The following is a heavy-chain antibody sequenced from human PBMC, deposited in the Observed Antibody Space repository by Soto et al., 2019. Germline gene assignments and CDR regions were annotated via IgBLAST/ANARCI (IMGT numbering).Heavy chain of an antibody. Sequence: SLRLSCASSGFTFSSYSMNWVRQAPGKGLEWVSSISSSSSYIYYADSVKGRFTISRDNAKNSLYLQMNSLRAEDTAVYYCAREIVVVTIIAFDIWGQGTMVTVSS. CDR3: AREIVVVTIIAFDI. CDR1: GFTFSSYS. V-gene: IGHV3-21*01. CDR2: ISSSSSYI. D-gene: IGHD3-22*01. J-gene: IGHJ3*02.